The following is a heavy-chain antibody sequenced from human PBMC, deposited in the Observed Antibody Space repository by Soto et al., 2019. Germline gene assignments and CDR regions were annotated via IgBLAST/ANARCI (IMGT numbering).Heavy chain of an antibody. Sequence: PSETLSLTCAVSGYSISSGYYWGWIRQPPGKGLEWIGSIYHSGSTYYNPSLKSRVTISVDTSKNQFSLKLSSVTAADTAVYYCARSYCSGGSCYAVDYWGQGTLVTVSS. D-gene: IGHD2-15*01. CDR3: ARSYCSGGSCYAVDY. J-gene: IGHJ4*02. V-gene: IGHV4-38-2*01. CDR2: IYHSGST. CDR1: GYSISSGYY.